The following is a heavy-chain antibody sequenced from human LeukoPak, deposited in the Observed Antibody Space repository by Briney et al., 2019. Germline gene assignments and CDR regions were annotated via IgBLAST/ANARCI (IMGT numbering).Heavy chain of an antibody. CDR1: GYTFTSYY. CDR2: INPSGGST. D-gene: IGHD1-26*01. V-gene: IGHV1-46*01. Sequence: GASVKVSCKASGYTFTSYYMHWVRQAPGQGLEWMGIINPSGGSTSYAQKFQGRVTMTTDTSTSTAYMELRSLRSDDTAVYYCARDSGSYSDWGQGTLVTVSS. J-gene: IGHJ4*02. CDR3: ARDSGSYSD.